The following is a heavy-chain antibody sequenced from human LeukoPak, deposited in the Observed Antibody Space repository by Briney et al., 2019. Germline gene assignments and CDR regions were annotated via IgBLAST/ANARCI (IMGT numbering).Heavy chain of an antibody. CDR2: ISAYKGNT. V-gene: IGHV1-18*01. CDR3: ARAGWWELPRYAFDI. CDR1: GYTFTSYG. Sequence: GASVKVSCKASGYTFTSYGISWVRQAPGQGLEWMGWISAYKGNTNYAQKFQGRVTMTTDTSTSTAYMELRSLRSDDTAVYYCARAGWWELPRYAFDIWGQGTMVSVSS. J-gene: IGHJ3*02. D-gene: IGHD1-26*01.